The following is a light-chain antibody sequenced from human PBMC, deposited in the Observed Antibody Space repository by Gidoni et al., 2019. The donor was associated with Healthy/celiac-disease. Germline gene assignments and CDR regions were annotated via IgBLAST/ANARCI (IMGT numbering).Light chain of an antibody. CDR1: SPNIGSNT. CDR2: SNN. V-gene: IGLV1-44*01. CDR3: AAWDDSLNGRWV. Sequence: QSVLTQPPSSSGTPWQRVTISCSGSSPNIGSNTVNWYQQLPGTAPKLLIYSNNQRPSGVPDRFSGSKSGTSASLAISGLQSEDEADYYCAAWDDSLNGRWVFGGGTKLTVL. J-gene: IGLJ3*02.